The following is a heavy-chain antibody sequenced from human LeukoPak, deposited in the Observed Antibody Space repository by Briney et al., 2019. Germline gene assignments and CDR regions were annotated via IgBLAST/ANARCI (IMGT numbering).Heavy chain of an antibody. Sequence: GGSLRLSCAASGFTFSSYAMSWVRQAPGKGLEWVSAISGSGGSTYYADSVKGPFTISRDNSKNTLYLQMNSLRAEDTAVYYCAKAEYYYDSSGYYPLGEFDYWGQGTLVTVSS. CDR3: AKAEYYYDSSGYYPLGEFDY. V-gene: IGHV3-23*01. CDR1: GFTFSSYA. D-gene: IGHD3-22*01. CDR2: ISGSGGST. J-gene: IGHJ4*02.